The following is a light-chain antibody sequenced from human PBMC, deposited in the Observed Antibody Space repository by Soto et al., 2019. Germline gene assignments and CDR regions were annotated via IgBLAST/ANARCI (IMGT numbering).Light chain of an antibody. CDR2: EVS. V-gene: IGLV2-14*03. J-gene: IGLJ1*01. CDR3: SSYTTSSTRV. CDR1: SSDVGAYDF. Sequence: QSALAQPASVSGSPGQSITISCTGTSSDVGAYDFVSWYQQHPDKAPKLMIYEVSNRPSGVSYRFSGSKSVNTATLTISGLQAEDEADYYCSSYTTSSTRVFGTGT.